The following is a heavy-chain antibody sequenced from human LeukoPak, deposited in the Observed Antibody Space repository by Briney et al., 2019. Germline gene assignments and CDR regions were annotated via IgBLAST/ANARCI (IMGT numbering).Heavy chain of an antibody. Sequence: ASVKVSCTASGYTFSTYSMHWVRQAPGRGLEWMAMIYPGGGTTYTQRFLGRVTVTRDASTSTLYMELSSLTSEDTAMYYCARGADPRLFYQNGLDVWGQGTPVTVSS. CDR1: GYTFSTYS. D-gene: IGHD2-2*01. CDR3: ARGADPRLFYQNGLDV. J-gene: IGHJ6*02. CDR2: IYPGGGT. V-gene: IGHV1-46*01.